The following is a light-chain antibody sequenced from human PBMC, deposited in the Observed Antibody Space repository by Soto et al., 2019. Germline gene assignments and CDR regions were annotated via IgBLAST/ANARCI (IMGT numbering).Light chain of an antibody. CDR2: DAS. CDR3: QQYNSYST. CDR1: QGISSW. V-gene: IGKV1-5*01. Sequence: DILLTQSPSTLSASVGDRDTIPWRARQGISSWLAWYQQKPGKAPKLLIHDASSLASGVASRFSGSRSGTEFTLTISRLQPDDFATYYCQQYNSYSTFGQGTKVDIK. J-gene: IGKJ1*01.